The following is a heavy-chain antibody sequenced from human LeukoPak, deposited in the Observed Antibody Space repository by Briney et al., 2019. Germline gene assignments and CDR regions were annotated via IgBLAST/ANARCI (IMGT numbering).Heavy chain of an antibody. CDR1: GFTFSSYG. CDR3: ARVLQGYWYFDL. J-gene: IGHJ2*01. CDR2: ISYDGSNK. Sequence: PGGSLRLSCAASGFTFSSYGMHWVRQAPGKGLEWVAVISYDGSNKYYADSVKGRFTISRDNSKNTLYLQMNSLRAEDTAVYYCARVLQGYWYFDLWGRGTLVTVSS. V-gene: IGHV3-30*03.